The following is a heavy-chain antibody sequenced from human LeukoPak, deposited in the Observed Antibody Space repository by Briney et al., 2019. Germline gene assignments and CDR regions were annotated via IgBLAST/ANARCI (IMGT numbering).Heavy chain of an antibody. J-gene: IGHJ6*03. CDR3: ARDVPIVVVPAAMAYYYYYYMDV. CDR2: ISAYNGNT. Sequence: GASVKVSCKASGYTFTSYGISWVRQAPGQGLEWVGWISAYNGNTNYAQKLQGRVTMTTDTSASTAYTELRSLRSDDTAVYYCARDVPIVVVPAAMAYYYYYYMDVWGKGTTVTVSS. D-gene: IGHD2-2*01. CDR1: GYTFTSYG. V-gene: IGHV1-18*01.